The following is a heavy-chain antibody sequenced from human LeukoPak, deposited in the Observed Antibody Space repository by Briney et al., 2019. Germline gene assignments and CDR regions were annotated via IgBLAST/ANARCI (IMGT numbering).Heavy chain of an antibody. D-gene: IGHD4-17*01. CDR1: GYTFTGYY. J-gene: IGHJ4*02. V-gene: IGHV1-2*02. Sequence: WASVKVSCKASGYTFTGYYMHWVRQAPGQGLEWMGWINPNSGGTNYAQKFQGRVTMTRDTSISTAYMELSRLRSDDTAVYYCARAMYGDSTFDYWGQGTLVTISS. CDR3: ARAMYGDSTFDY. CDR2: INPNSGGT.